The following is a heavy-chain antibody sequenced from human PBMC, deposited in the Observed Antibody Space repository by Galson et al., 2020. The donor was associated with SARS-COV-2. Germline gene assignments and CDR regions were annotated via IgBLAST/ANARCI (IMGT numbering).Heavy chain of an antibody. J-gene: IGHJ6*02. V-gene: IGHV3-23*01. Sequence: GESLKISCAASGFTFRSYAMSWVRQAPGKGLEWVSAISGSGGSTYYADSVKGRFTISRDNSKNTPYLQMNSLRAEDTAVYYCAKELDWGYYYYGMDVWGQGTTVTVSS. D-gene: IGHD7-27*01. CDR3: AKELDWGYYYYGMDV. CDR2: ISGSGGST. CDR1: GFTFRSYA.